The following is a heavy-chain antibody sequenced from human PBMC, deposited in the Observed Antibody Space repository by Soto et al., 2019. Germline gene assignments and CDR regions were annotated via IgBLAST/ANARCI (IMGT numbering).Heavy chain of an antibody. J-gene: IGHJ5*02. CDR1: GFTFSSYS. CDR3: ARDRLTSKYNWFDP. D-gene: IGHD6-6*01. V-gene: IGHV3-48*02. CDR2: ISSSSSTI. Sequence: GGSLRLSCAASGFTFSSYSMNWVRQAPGKGLEWVSYISSSSSTIYYADSVKGRFTISRDNAKNSLYLQMNSLRDEDTAVYYCARDRLTSKYNWFDPWGQGTLVTVSS.